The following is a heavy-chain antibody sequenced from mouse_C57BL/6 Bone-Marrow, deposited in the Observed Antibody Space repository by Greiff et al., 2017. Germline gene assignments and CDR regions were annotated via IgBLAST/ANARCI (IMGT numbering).Heavy chain of an antibody. CDR2: IFPGSGST. J-gene: IGHJ2*01. CDR3: ARLRVTTVVAGDY. V-gene: IGHV1-9*01. CDR1: GYTFTGYW. D-gene: IGHD1-1*01. Sequence: VQLVQSGAELMKPGASVQLSCKATGYTFTGYWIEWVKQRPGHGLEWIGEIFPGSGSTNYNEKFKGKATLPADTSSNTAYMQLSSLTTEDSASYYCARLRVTTVVAGDYWGQGTTLTVSS.